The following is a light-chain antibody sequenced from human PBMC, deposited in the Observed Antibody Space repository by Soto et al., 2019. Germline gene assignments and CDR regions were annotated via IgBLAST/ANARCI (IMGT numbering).Light chain of an antibody. CDR1: QGIRYA. CDR3: LQYNSPPLT. J-gene: IGKJ1*01. V-gene: IGKV1-17*01. CDR2: GAS. Sequence: VQRTQSPSSLSASVGDRVTITCRASQGIRYALGWYQQKPGTAPKRLIYGASILQNGVPSRFGGSGSGTEFTLTISSLQPEDFATYYCLQYNSPPLTFGQGTKVDIK.